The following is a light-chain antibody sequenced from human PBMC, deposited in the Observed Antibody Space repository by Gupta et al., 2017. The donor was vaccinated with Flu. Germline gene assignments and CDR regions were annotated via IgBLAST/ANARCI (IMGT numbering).Light chain of an antibody. CDR1: QNVNSN. V-gene: IGKV3-15*01. J-gene: IGKJ1*01. Sequence: TVMTQSPATLSVSPGERATLSCRASQNVNSNLAWYQQKPGKAPRLLIYGASNMDTRIPARFSGSGSGTDFTLTISSLQSEDFAVYYCQQYDSWPPDTFGQGTKVEIK. CDR2: GAS. CDR3: QQYDSWPPDT.